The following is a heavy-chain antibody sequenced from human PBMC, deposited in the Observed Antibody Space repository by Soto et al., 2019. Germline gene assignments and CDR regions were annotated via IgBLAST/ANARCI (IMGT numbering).Heavy chain of an antibody. Sequence: QLQLQESGPGLVKPSETLSLTCTVSGGSISSSSYYWGWIRQPPGKGLEWIGSHYYSGSTYYNPSLKSRVTISRKTSKDQCSPKPSSVTAAAPAVYYFARHGAIAPEQPDHWGRGTLVPVSS. CDR3: ARHGAIAPEQPDH. CDR2: HYYSGST. J-gene: IGHJ5*02. CDR1: GGSISSSSYY. V-gene: IGHV4-39*01. D-gene: IGHD2-2*02.